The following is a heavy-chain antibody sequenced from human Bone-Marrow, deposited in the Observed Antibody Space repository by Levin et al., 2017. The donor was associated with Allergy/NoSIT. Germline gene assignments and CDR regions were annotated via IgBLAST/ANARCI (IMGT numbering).Heavy chain of an antibody. CDR3: ARVLWPGLDY. V-gene: IGHV3-53*01. CDR1: GFTVSSTY. CDR2: IYSGGPA. J-gene: IGHJ4*02. Sequence: GGSLRLSCTASGFTVSSTYMTWIRQAPGKGLEWVSIIYSGGPAYYADSVKGRFTISRDNSENTVSLQMNSLRAEDTAVYYCARVLWPGLDYWGQGALVTVSS.